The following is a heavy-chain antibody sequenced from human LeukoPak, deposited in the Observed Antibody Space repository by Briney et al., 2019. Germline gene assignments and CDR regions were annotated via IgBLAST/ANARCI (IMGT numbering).Heavy chain of an antibody. J-gene: IGHJ4*02. CDR2: IYYSGST. CDR1: GGSISSSSYY. Sequence: SETLSHTCTVSGGSISSSSYYWGWIRRPPGKGLEWIGSIYYSGSTYYNPSLKSRVTISVDTSKNQFSLKLSSVTAADTAVYYCARRSDYWGQGTLVTVSS. CDR3: ARRSDY. V-gene: IGHV4-39*01.